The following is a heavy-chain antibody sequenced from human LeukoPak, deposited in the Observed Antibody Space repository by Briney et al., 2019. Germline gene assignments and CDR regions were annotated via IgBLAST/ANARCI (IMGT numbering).Heavy chain of an antibody. CDR1: GFTFSSYA. CDR2: ISYDGSNK. Sequence: PGGSLRLSCAASGFTFSSYAMHWVRQAPGKGLEWVAVISYDGSNKYYADSVKGRFTISRDNSKNTLYLQMNSLRAEDTAVYYCAKVRSSSGFDYWGQGTLVTVSS. CDR3: AKVRSSSGFDY. V-gene: IGHV3-30-3*01. D-gene: IGHD6-6*01. J-gene: IGHJ4*02.